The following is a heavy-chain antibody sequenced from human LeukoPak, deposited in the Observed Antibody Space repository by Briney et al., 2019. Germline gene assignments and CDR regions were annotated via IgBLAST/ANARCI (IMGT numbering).Heavy chain of an antibody. D-gene: IGHD3-10*01. CDR1: GYTLTGYY. CDR3: ARGGDGIWFGRGFDN. CDR2: IIPNSGGT. J-gene: IGHJ4*02. V-gene: IGHV1-2*02. Sequence: VASVKVSCKASGYTLTGYYMHWVRQAPGQGLEWMGWIIPNSGGTNYAQKFQGRVTMTRDTSISTAYMELSRLASDDTAIYYCARGGDGIWFGRGFDNWGQGTPVTVSS.